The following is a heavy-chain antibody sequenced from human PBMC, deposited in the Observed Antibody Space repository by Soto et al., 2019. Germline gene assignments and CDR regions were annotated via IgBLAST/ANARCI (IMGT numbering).Heavy chain of an antibody. CDR1: GYTFTSYG. J-gene: IGHJ4*02. D-gene: IGHD3-10*01. V-gene: IGHV1-18*01. CDR3: ARVGITMVRGREVDY. Sequence: QVQLVQSGAEVKKPGASVKVSCKASGYTFTSYGISWVRQAPGQGLEWMGWISAYNGNTNYAQKLQGRVTMTTDTPTSKAYVEVRSLRSDDTAVYYCARVGITMVRGREVDYGGEGTLVTVSS. CDR2: ISAYNGNT.